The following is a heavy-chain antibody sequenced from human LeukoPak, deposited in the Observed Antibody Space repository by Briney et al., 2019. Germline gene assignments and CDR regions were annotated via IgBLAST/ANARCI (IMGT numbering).Heavy chain of an antibody. D-gene: IGHD5-12*01. V-gene: IGHV3-7*01. J-gene: IGHJ3*02. CDR2: IKQDGSEK. CDR3: ARGSVLYDYDAFDI. CDR1: GFTCSNYW. Sequence: PGGSLRLSCAASGFTCSNYWMSWVRQTPGKGLEWVANIKQDGSEKCSVDSVKGRFTISRDSAKNSLYLKMNSLRAEDTAVYYCARGSVLYDYDAFDIWGQGTLVTVSS.